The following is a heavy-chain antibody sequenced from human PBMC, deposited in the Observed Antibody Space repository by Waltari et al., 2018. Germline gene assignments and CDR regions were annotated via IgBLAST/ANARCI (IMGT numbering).Heavy chain of an antibody. CDR1: GGSIRSSRYY. J-gene: IGHJ3*02. Sequence: QLQLQESGPGLVKPSETLSLTCNVSGGSIRSSRYYWGWIRQPPGKGLEWIGSIYYSGSTYYNPSLKSRVTISVDTSKNQFSLKLSSVTAADTAVYYCARGSGWSLVFAFDIWGQGTMVTVSS. V-gene: IGHV4-39*07. D-gene: IGHD6-19*01. CDR2: IYYSGST. CDR3: ARGSGWSLVFAFDI.